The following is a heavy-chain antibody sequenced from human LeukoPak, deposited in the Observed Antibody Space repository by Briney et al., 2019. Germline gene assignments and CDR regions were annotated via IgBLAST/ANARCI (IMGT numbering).Heavy chain of an antibody. Sequence: PGGSLRHSCAASGFTFSSYWMSWVRQAPGKGLEWVANIKQDGSEKYYVDSVKGRFTISRDNAKNSLYLQMNSLRAEDTAVYYCARDSLIAVANTGTGISNWGQGTLVTVSS. CDR1: GFTFSSYW. V-gene: IGHV3-7*03. CDR3: ARDSLIAVANTGTGISN. CDR2: IKQDGSEK. D-gene: IGHD6-19*01. J-gene: IGHJ4*02.